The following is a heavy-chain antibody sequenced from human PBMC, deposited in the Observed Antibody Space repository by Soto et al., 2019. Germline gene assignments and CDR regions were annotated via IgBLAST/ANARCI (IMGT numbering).Heavy chain of an antibody. CDR1: GTSISSPFW. D-gene: IGHD2-2*01. V-gene: IGHV4-4*02. J-gene: IGHJ5*02. Sequence: SETLSLTCAVSGTSISSPFWWTWVRQPPGKGLEWIGEVYHTGTTKYNPSLKNRVTISVDKSKSQISLRLSSVTAADTAIYYCARLGAHYQSLDPWGPGTLVTVSS. CDR3: ARLGAHYQSLDP. CDR2: VYHTGTT.